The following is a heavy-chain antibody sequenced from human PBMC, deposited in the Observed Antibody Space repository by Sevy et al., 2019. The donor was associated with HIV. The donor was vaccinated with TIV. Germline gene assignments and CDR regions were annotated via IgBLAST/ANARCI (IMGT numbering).Heavy chain of an antibody. CDR2: ISAYNGNT. CDR3: ARATPLSVGTVRFVYYYYGMDV. V-gene: IGHV1-18*01. Sequence: ASVKVSCKASGYTFTSYGISWVRQAPGQGLEWMGWISAYNGNTNYAQKLQGRVTMTTDTSTSTAYMELRSLRSDDTAVYYCARATPLSVGTVRFVYYYYGMDVWGHGTTVTVSS. CDR1: GYTFTSYG. D-gene: IGHD3-16*01. J-gene: IGHJ6*02.